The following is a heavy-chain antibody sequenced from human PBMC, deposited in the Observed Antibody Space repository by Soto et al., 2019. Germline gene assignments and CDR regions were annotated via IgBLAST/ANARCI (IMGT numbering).Heavy chain of an antibody. CDR2: INPSGGST. D-gene: IGHD2-21*02. V-gene: IGHV1-46*01. J-gene: IGHJ6*02. CDR1: GYTFTSYY. Sequence: QVQLVQSGAEVKKPGASVKVSCKASGYTFTSYYMHWVRQAPGQGLEWMGIINPSGGSTSYAQKFQGRVTMTRDTTTSTVYMELSSLRSEDTAVYYYARSEWVGTDVWGQGTTVTVSS. CDR3: ARSEWVGTDV.